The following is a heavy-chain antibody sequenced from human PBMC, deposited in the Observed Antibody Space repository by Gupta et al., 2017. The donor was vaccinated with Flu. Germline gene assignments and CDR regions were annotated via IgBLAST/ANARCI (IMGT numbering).Heavy chain of an antibody. V-gene: IGHV3-74*03. CDR3: ATVTSGC. J-gene: IGHJ4*02. D-gene: IGHD4-17*01. CDR1: GFTFSSSY. Sequence: EMQLVESGGGLVQPGGSLRLSCAASGFTFSSSYLQWVRQAPGKGLVWVPRIKPEGSNTTYAESVKGRFTSSRENAKNTLYLQMNSLGDDDTAVYYCATVTSGCWGQGTLVTVSS. CDR2: IKPEGSNT.